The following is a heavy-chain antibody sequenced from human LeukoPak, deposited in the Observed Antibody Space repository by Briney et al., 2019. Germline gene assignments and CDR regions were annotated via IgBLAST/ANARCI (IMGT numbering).Heavy chain of an antibody. D-gene: IGHD1-26*01. V-gene: IGHV4-59*08. CDR1: GGSISSNY. CDR3: TRGGELMNF. CDR2: IYYSGST. Sequence: SETLSLTCTVSGGSISSNYWSWIRQPPGKGLEWIGYIYYSGSTNYNPALKSRVTISVDTSKNHFSLRLSSVTAADTAVYYCTRGGELMNFWGQGTLVTVSS. J-gene: IGHJ4*02.